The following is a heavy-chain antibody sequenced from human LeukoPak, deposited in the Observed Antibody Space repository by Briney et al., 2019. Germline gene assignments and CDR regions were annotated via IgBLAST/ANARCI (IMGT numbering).Heavy chain of an antibody. J-gene: IGHJ4*02. Sequence: SGTLSLTCAVSDGSISSSNWWSWVRQPPGKGLEWIGEISHSGSPNYNPSLKSRLTISVDLPKNQFSLDLRSVTAADTAVYYCARDAAAGYSLACWGQGTLVTVSS. V-gene: IGHV4-4*02. D-gene: IGHD6-13*01. CDR2: ISHSGSP. CDR1: DGSISSSNW. CDR3: ARDAAAGYSLAC.